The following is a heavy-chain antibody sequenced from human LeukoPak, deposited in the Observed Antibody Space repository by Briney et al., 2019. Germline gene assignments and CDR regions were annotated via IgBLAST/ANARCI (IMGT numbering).Heavy chain of an antibody. CDR1: GGSISSYY. J-gene: IGHJ4*02. Sequence: MTSETLSLTCTVSGGSISSYYWSWIRQPAGKGLEWIGRIYTSGSTNYNPSLESRVTISVDTSKNQFSLKLSSVTAADTAVYYCXXXXXXSVLLFGESRFDYWGQGTLVTVSS. V-gene: IGHV4-4*07. CDR3: XXXXXXSVLLFGESRFDY. CDR2: IYTSGST. D-gene: IGHD3-10*01.